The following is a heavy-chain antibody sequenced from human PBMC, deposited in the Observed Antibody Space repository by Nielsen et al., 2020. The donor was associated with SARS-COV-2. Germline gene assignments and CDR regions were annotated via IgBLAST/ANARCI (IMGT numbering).Heavy chain of an antibody. CDR1: GYSFTSYW. V-gene: IGHV5-10-1*01. Sequence: KVSCKGSGYSFTSYWISWVRQMPGKGLEWMGRIDPSDSYTNYSPSFQGHVTISADKSISTAYLQWSSLKASDTAMYYCARHRAVDYYYGMDVWGQGTTVTVSS. J-gene: IGHJ6*02. D-gene: IGHD4-23*01. CDR2: IDPSDSYT. CDR3: ARHRAVDYYYGMDV.